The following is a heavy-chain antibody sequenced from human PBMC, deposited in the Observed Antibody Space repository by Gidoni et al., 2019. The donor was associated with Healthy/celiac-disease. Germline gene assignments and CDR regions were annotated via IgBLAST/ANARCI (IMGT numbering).Heavy chain of an antibody. D-gene: IGHD5-18*01. CDR2: INPNDGGT. Sequence: QVQLVQSGAAVKKPGASVKVSCKASGYTFTGYYMQWVRQAPGQGLEWMGWINPNDGGTNYAQKFQGRVTMTRDTSISTAYMELSRLRSDDTAVYYCARDILPGGYRGTGYWGQGTLVTVSS. CDR3: ARDILPGGYRGTGY. J-gene: IGHJ4*02. CDR1: GYTFTGYY. V-gene: IGHV1-2*02.